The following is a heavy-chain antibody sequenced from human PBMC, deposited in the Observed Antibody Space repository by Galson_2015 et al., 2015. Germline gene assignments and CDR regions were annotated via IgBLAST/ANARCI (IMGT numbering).Heavy chain of an antibody. Sequence: SLRLSCAASGFIFSSYGMHWVRQAPGKGLGWVAVISYDGTKKYYADSVKGRFTISRDNSKNTLYLQMNSLRAEDTAVYYRAKDMGYSSSWYGGFDYWGQGTLVTVSS. V-gene: IGHV3-30*18. J-gene: IGHJ4*02. CDR3: AKDMGYSSSWYGGFDY. CDR2: ISYDGTKK. CDR1: GFIFSSYG. D-gene: IGHD6-13*01.